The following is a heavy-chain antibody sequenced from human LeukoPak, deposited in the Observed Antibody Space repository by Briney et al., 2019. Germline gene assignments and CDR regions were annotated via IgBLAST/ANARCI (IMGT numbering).Heavy chain of an antibody. CDR3: ATSMAQDVDAFHI. CDR2: ISSRSTYI. Sequence: GGSLRLSCAASGFSFSSYTMNWVRQAPGKGLEWVSSISSRSTYIYYADSVKGRFTISRDNAKNSLYLQMNNLRAEDTAMFYCATSMAQDVDAFHIWGQGTMVTVSS. J-gene: IGHJ3*02. D-gene: IGHD2-8*01. V-gene: IGHV3-21*01. CDR1: GFSFSSYT.